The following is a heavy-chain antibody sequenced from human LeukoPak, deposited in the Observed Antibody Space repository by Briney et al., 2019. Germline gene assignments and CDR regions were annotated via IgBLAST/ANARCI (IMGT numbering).Heavy chain of an antibody. CDR3: ARDQEGFDY. J-gene: IGHJ4*02. Sequence: ASVKVSCKASGCTFTNNYLHWVRQAPGQGLEWMGMIYPRDGSTSCAQNFQGRVTVTRDTSTTTVHMELRGLRSEDTAVYYCARDQEGFDYWGQGTVVTVSS. CDR2: IYPRDGST. V-gene: IGHV1-46*01. CDR1: GCTFTNNY.